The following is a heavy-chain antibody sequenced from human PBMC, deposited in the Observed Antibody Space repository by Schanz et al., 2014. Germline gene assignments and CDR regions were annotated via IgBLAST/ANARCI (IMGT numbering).Heavy chain of an antibody. J-gene: IGHJ4*02. D-gene: IGHD6-19*01. Sequence: EVQLVESGGGLIQPGGSLRLSCAASGFGFSSYSMNWVRQAPGKGQEWVSFINTGSNYINYADSVKGRFTISRDNTKNSLFLQLNSLRADDTAVYYCAASSGWHPSTDYWGQGTLVTVSS. CDR3: AASSGWHPSTDY. V-gene: IGHV3-21*04. CDR1: GFGFSSYS. CDR2: INTGSNYI.